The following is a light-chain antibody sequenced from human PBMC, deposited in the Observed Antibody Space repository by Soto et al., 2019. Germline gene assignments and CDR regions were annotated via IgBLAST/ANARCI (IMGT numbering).Light chain of an antibody. Sequence: DIVMTQSPDSLAVSLGERATINCKSSESVFYSFTNRNYLAWYQLKPGQPPKLLISWASTQESEVPDRFSGSGSGRGFTLTISSLQAEDVAVYCCQQYHTTPLTFGQGTKVEV. CDR2: WAS. V-gene: IGKV4-1*01. J-gene: IGKJ1*01. CDR1: ESVFYSFTNRNY. CDR3: QQYHTTPLT.